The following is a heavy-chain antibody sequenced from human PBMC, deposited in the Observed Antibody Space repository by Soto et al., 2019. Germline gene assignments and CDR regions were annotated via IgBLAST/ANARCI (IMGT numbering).Heavy chain of an antibody. CDR3: ARVGCSGGSCYGDDAFDI. CDR2: INPSGGST. Sequence: ASVKVSCKASGYTFTSYYMHWVLQAPGQGLEWMGIINPSGGSTSYAQKFQGRVTMTRDTSTSTVYMELSSLRSEDTAVHYCARVGCSGGSCYGDDAFDIWGQGTMVTVSS. V-gene: IGHV1-46*01. D-gene: IGHD2-15*01. CDR1: GYTFTSYY. J-gene: IGHJ3*02.